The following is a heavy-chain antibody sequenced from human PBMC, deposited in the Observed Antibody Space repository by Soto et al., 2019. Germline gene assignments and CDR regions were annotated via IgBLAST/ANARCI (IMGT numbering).Heavy chain of an antibody. V-gene: IGHV3-21*01. CDR2: ISSSSSYI. CDR1: GFTFSSYS. D-gene: IGHD6-6*01. Sequence: GGSLRLSCAASGFTFSSYSMNWVRQAPGKGLEWVSSISSSSSYIYYADSVKGRFTISRDNAKNSLYLQMNSVRAEDTAVYYCARVAIAARPIGDAFDIWGQGTMVTVSS. CDR3: ARVAIAARPIGDAFDI. J-gene: IGHJ3*02.